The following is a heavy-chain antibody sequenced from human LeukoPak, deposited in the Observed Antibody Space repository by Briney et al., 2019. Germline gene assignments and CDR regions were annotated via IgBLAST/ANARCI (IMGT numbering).Heavy chain of an antibody. CDR2: MNPNSGNT. J-gene: IGHJ6*03. D-gene: IGHD2-8*01. V-gene: IGHV1-8*01. CDR1: GYTFTSYD. Sequence: ASVKVSCKASGYTFTSYDINWVRQATGQGLEWMGWMNPNSGNTGYARKFQGRVTMTRNTSISTAYMELSSLRSEDTAVYYCARGRCTNGVCYSHYYYYMDVWGKGTTVTVSS. CDR3: ARGRCTNGVCYSHYYYYMDV.